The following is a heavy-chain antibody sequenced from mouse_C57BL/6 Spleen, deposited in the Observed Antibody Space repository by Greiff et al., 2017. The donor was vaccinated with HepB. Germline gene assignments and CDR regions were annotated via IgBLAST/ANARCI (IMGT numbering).Heavy chain of an antibody. CDR1: GFTFSDAW. D-gene: IGHD1-1*01. CDR3: TWPYNYGNSYYFDY. V-gene: IGHV6-6*01. J-gene: IGHJ2*01. CDR2: IRNKANNHAT. Sequence: EVQLMESGGGLVQPGGSMKLSCAASGFTFSDAWMHWVRQSPEKGLEWVADIRNKANNHATYYAEYVKGRFTISRDDSKSSVYLQMNSLRGEDTGIYSCTWPYNYGNSYYFDYWGQGTTLTVSS.